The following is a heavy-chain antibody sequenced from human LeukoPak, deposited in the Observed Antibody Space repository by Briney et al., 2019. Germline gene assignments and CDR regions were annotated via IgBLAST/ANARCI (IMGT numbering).Heavy chain of an antibody. J-gene: IGHJ6*03. D-gene: IGHD2-2*01. V-gene: IGHV3-49*04. CDR3: ARVPISIIISCYLCSYYYMDV. CDR1: GFLFGDHA. CDR2: IRSKADDGTT. Sequence: PGGSLRLSCTTSGFLFGDHAVTWVRQAPGKGLEWVGFIRSKADDGTTEYAASVKGRFSISRDDSKSIAYLQMNSLKIEDTAVYYCARVPISIIISCYLCSYYYMDVWGKGTTVTVSS.